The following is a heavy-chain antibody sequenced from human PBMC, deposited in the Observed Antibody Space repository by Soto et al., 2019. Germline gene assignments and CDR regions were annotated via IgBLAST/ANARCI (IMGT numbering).Heavy chain of an antibody. D-gene: IGHD6-13*01. J-gene: IGHJ4*02. CDR2: IIPIFGTA. V-gene: IGHV1-69*13. Sequence: SVKVSCKASGGTFSSYAISWVRQAPGQGLEWMGGIIPIFGTANYAQKFQGRVTITADESTSTAYMELSSLRSEDTAVYYCASTVYSSSWSLPFDYWGQGTLVTVSS. CDR1: GGTFSSYA. CDR3: ASTVYSSSWSLPFDY.